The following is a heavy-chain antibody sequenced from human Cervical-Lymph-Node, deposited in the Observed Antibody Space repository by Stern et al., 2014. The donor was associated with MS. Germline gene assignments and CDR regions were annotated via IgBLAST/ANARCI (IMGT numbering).Heavy chain of an antibody. CDR1: GFTFSDYY. CDR2: ISSSGTTI. J-gene: IGHJ4*02. Sequence: QVQLMQSGGGLVQPGGSLRLSCAASGFTFSDYYMSWIRQAPGKGLKWVSYISSSGTTIYYADSVKGRFTISRDNANNSVYLQMNSLRADDTAIYYCARGKIPTAIAYWGQGALVTVSP. D-gene: IGHD2-2*01. V-gene: IGHV3-11*01. CDR3: ARGKIPTAIAY.